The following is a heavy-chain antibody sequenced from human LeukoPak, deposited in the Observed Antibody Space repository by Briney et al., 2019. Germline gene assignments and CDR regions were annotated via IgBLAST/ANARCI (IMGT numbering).Heavy chain of an antibody. Sequence: GGSLRLSCVASGFTFDDYAIHWVRLVPGKGLEWVSGINWNSDTIGYADSVKGRFTISRDNAKNSLYLQMNSLRADDMALYYCVKGGYNTSPGPFGYWGQGTLVTVSS. J-gene: IGHJ4*02. V-gene: IGHV3-9*03. CDR1: GFTFDDYA. D-gene: IGHD3-10*01. CDR3: VKGGYNTSPGPFGY. CDR2: INWNSDTI.